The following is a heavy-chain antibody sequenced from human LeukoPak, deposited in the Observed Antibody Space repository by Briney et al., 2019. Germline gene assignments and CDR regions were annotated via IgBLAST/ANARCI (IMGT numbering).Heavy chain of an antibody. CDR2: ISGSGGST. V-gene: IGHV3-23*01. Sequence: GGSLRLSCAASGFTVSSYAMNWFRQAPGKGLEWVSSISGSGGSTYYADSVKGRFIISRDNSKNTLYLQMNSLRAEDTAIYYCAHGLAYCSSTSCLPWCPGTLVTVSS. CDR3: AHGLAYCSSTSCLP. J-gene: IGHJ5*02. D-gene: IGHD2-2*01. CDR1: GFTVSSYA.